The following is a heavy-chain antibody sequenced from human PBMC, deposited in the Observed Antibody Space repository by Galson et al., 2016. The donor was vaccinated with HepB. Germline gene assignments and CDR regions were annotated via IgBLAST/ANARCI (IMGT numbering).Heavy chain of an antibody. CDR1: GIIFSDAW. J-gene: IGHJ4*02. CDR3: TTSSSSWYEYKGDFDY. Sequence: SLRLSCAASGIIFSDAWMNWVRQAPGKGLEWLGRIKSKTDGGTIDYAAPVKGRFTISRDDSKNTLYLQMNSLKTEDTAVYSCTTSSSSWYEYKGDFDYWGQGTLVTVSS. D-gene: IGHD6-13*01. V-gene: IGHV3-15*01. CDR2: IKSKTDGGTI.